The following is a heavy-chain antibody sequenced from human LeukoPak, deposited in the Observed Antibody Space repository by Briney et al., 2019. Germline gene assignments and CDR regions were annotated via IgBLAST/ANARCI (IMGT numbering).Heavy chain of an antibody. CDR1: GGSISSYY. Sequence: SETLSLTCTVSGGSISSYYWSWIRQPPGKGLEWIGYIYYSGSTNYNPSLKSRVTISVDTSKNQFSLKLSSVTAADTAVYYCARGGPRGAFDIWGQGTMVTVSS. D-gene: IGHD3-10*01. CDR3: ARGGPRGAFDI. J-gene: IGHJ3*02. CDR2: IYYSGST. V-gene: IGHV4-59*01.